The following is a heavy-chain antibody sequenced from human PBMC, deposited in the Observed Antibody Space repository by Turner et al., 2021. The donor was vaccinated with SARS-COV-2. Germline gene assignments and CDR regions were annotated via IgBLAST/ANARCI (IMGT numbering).Heavy chain of an antibody. V-gene: IGHV3-30*18. J-gene: IGHJ4*02. CDR1: GFTFSSYG. CDR2: TSYDGSNK. CDR3: AKQQGLYSNPMYYFDY. Sequence: QVQLVASGGGVVQPGRSLRLSCAAPGFTFSSYGMHWVRQAPGKGLEWVAVTSYDGSNKYYADSVKGRFTISRDNSKNTLYLQMNSLRAEDTAVYYCAKQQGLYSNPMYYFDYWGQGTLVTFSS. D-gene: IGHD4-4*01.